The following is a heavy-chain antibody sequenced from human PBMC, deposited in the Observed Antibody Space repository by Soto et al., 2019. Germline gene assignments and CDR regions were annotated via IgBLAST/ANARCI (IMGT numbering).Heavy chain of an antibody. CDR3: VRAMYFSDSSGYTRCFDY. D-gene: IGHD3-22*01. J-gene: IGHJ4*02. CDR1: GGSISSYY. CDR2: IYYSGST. Sequence: PSETLSLTCTVSGGSISSYYWSWIRQPPEKGLEWIGYIYYSGSTNYNPSLKSRVTISVDTSKNQFSLKLSSVTAADTAVYYCVRAMYFSDSSGYTRCFDYWGQGTLVTVSS. V-gene: IGHV4-59*01.